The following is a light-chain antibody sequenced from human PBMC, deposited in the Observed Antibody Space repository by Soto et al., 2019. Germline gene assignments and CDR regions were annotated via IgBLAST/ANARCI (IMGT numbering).Light chain of an antibody. J-gene: IGLJ1*01. V-gene: IGLV2-14*01. CDR1: SSDISNYNY. CDR2: EVS. Sequence: QSALTQPASVSGSPGQSITISYTGSSSDISNYNYVSWYQQYPGKAPRLIISEVSTRPSGVSNRFSGSKSGSTASLTISGLQAADEADYFCTSYTTSSTYVFGTGTKLTVL. CDR3: TSYTTSSTYV.